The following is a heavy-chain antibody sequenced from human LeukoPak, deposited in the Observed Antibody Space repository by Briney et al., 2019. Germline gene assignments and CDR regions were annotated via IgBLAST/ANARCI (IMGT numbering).Heavy chain of an antibody. J-gene: IGHJ4*02. V-gene: IGHV3-13*01. CDR1: GFTFSSYD. D-gene: IGHD3-10*01. Sequence: GGSLRLSCAASGFTFSSYDMHWVRQATGKGLEWVSAVGTAGDTYYPGSVKGRFTISRDNSKNTLYLQMNSLRAEDTAVYYCAKSASGLVSFDYWGQGTLVTVSS. CDR2: VGTAGDT. CDR3: AKSASGLVSFDY.